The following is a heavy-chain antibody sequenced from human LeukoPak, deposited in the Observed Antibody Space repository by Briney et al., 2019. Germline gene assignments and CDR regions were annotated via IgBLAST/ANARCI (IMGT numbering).Heavy chain of an antibody. CDR2: INPSGGST. V-gene: IGHV1-46*01. CDR3: ARGTGAVAAAMIY. J-gene: IGHJ4*02. D-gene: IGHD2-2*01. CDR1: GYTFTNYY. Sequence: ASVKVSCKASGYTFTNYYIHWVRQAPGQGLEWMGIINPSGGSTTYAQKFQGRVTVTRDTSTSTVYMELSSLRSEDTAVYYCARGTGAVAAAMIYWGQGTLVTVSS.